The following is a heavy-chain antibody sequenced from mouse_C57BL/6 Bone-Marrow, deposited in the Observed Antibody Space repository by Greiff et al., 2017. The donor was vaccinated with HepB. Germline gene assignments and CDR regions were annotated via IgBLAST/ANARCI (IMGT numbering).Heavy chain of an antibody. Sequence: VKLQESGAELVRPGASVTLSCKASGYTFTDYEMHWVKQTPVHGLEWIGAIDPETGGTAYNQKFKGKAILTADKSSSTAYMELRSLTSEDSAVYYSTRFTTVLAKGYWGQGTTLTVSS. J-gene: IGHJ2*01. V-gene: IGHV1-15*01. CDR1: GYTFTDYE. D-gene: IGHD1-1*01. CDR3: TRFTTVLAKGY. CDR2: IDPETGGT.